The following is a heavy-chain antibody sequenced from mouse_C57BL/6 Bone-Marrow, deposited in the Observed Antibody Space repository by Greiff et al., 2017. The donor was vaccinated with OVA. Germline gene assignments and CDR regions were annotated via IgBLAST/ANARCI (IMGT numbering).Heavy chain of an antibody. J-gene: IGHJ2*01. Sequence: EVQGVESGGGLVQPGGSLKLSCAASGFTFSDYYMYWVRQTPEKRLEWVAYISNGGGSTYYPDTVKGRFTISRDNAKNTLYLQMSRLKSEDTAMYYCARLRPKGGYYFDYWGQGTTLTVSA. CDR1: GFTFSDYY. V-gene: IGHV5-12*01. CDR3: ARLRPKGGYYFDY. D-gene: IGHD1-2*01. CDR2: ISNGGGST.